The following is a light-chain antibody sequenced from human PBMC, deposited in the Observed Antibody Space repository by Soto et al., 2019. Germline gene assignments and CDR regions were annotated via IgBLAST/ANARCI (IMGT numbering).Light chain of an antibody. CDR2: DVS. CDR1: SSDVGGYNY. Sequence: QSVLTQPASVSGSPGQSITISCTGTSSDVGGYNYVSWYQQHPGKAPKLMIYDVSNRPSGVSSRFSASKSGSTASLTISGLQAEDEADYYCCSFTSTSTPYVFGTGTKVTVL. J-gene: IGLJ1*01. CDR3: CSFTSTSTPYV. V-gene: IGLV2-14*01.